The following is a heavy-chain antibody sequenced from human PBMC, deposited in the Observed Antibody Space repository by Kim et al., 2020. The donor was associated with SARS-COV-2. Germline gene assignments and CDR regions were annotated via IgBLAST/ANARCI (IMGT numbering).Heavy chain of an antibody. Sequence: GGSLRLSCAASGFTFSSYEMNWVRQAPGKGLEWVSYISPSGSTIKYADSVKGRFTLSRDNAKSSLYLQMNSLRAEDTAVYYCARESDVAGNDYWGQGTLVTVSS. J-gene: IGHJ4*02. V-gene: IGHV3-48*03. CDR3: ARESDVAGNDY. CDR1: GFTFSSYE. D-gene: IGHD6-19*01. CDR2: ISPSGSTI.